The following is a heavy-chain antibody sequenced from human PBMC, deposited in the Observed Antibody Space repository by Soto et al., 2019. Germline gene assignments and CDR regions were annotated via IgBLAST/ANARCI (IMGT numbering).Heavy chain of an antibody. J-gene: IGHJ4*02. D-gene: IGHD6-13*01. CDR2: ISGYNGKT. CDR3: ARSIAAAVDFDY. Sequence: ASVKVSCKASGYTFTSYGISWVRQAPGQGLEWMGWISGYNGKTNYAQKLQGRVTMTTDTSTCTAYMELRSLRSDDTAVYYCARSIAAAVDFDYWGQGTLVTVSS. CDR1: GYTFTSYG. V-gene: IGHV1-18*01.